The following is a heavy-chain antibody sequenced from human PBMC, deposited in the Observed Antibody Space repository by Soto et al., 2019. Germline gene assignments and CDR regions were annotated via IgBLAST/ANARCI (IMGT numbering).Heavy chain of an antibody. CDR2: IYWDDDK. Sequence: QITLKESGPPLVKPTQTLTLTCTFSGFSLSTSGVGVGWIRQPPGKALEWLALIYWDDDKRYSPSLKSRLTITKDTSKNQVVLTMTNMDPVDTATYYCAHRDGYSSSWYYYYYGMDVWGQGTTVTVSS. J-gene: IGHJ6*02. D-gene: IGHD6-13*01. CDR1: GFSLSTSGVG. V-gene: IGHV2-5*02. CDR3: AHRDGYSSSWYYYYYGMDV.